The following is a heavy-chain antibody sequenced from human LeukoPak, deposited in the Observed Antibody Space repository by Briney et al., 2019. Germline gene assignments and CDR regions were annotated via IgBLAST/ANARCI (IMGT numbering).Heavy chain of an antibody. J-gene: IGHJ4*02. CDR2: INPDSGGT. V-gene: IGHV1-2*02. Sequence: ASVQVSCKASGYTFTDYYIHWMRQAPGQGLEWMGWINPDSGGTSYAQKFQGRVTMTRDTSISTVYVELSRLRSDDTAVYYCARANSSGWYPRTFDYWGQGTLVTVSS. CDR3: ARANSSGWYPRTFDY. CDR1: GYTFTDYY. D-gene: IGHD6-19*01.